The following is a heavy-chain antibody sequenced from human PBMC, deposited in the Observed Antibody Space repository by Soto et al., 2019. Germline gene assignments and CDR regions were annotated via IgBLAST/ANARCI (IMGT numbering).Heavy chain of an antibody. Sequence: SETLSLTCTVSGGSISSSSYYWGWIRQPPGKGLEWIGSIYYSGSTYYNPSLKSRVTISVDTSKNQFSLKLSSVTAADTAVYYCARILGYCTNGVCYPPDYWGQGTLVTVSS. V-gene: IGHV4-39*01. CDR1: GGSISSSSYY. D-gene: IGHD2-8*01. CDR3: ARILGYCTNGVCYPPDY. CDR2: IYYSGST. J-gene: IGHJ4*02.